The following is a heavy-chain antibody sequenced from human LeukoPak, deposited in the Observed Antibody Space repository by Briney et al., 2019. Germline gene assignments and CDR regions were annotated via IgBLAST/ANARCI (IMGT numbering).Heavy chain of an antibody. CDR2: INPGRGST. Sequence: GASVKVSCKPFGYSFSSRYMHWVRQAPGQGLEWMGIINPGRGSTRYAQKLQGRVTLTRDTSTSTVYMELTSLRSEDTAVYYCARDLLDCSGGSCYPTDHYGIDVWGQGTTVTVSS. D-gene: IGHD2-15*01. V-gene: IGHV1-46*03. CDR3: ARDLLDCSGGSCYPTDHYGIDV. J-gene: IGHJ6*02. CDR1: GYSFSSRY.